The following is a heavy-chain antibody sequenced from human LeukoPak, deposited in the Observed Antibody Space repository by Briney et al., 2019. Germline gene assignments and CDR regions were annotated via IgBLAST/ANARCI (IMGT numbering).Heavy chain of an antibody. J-gene: IGHJ4*02. Sequence: GESLRLSCAASGFTFNTYAMSWVRQAPGKGLEWVSAISSSGGSTFHADSVKGRFTISRDNAKNTLYLQMNSLRAEDTAVYYCARGGGSYWDDIDYWGQGTLVTVSS. CDR2: ISSSGGST. CDR3: ARGGGSYWDDIDY. CDR1: GFTFNTYA. V-gene: IGHV3-23*01. D-gene: IGHD1-26*01.